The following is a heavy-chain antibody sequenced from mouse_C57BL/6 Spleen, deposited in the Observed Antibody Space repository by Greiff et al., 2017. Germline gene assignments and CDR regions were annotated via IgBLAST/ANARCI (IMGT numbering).Heavy chain of an antibody. CDR1: GFNIKDYY. CDR3: TTVGQLMGFAY. Sequence: VQLQQSGAELVRPGASVKLSCTASGFNIKDYYMHWVKQRPEQGLEWIGRIDPEDGDTEYAPKFQGKATMTSDTSSNTAYLPLSSLTSEDTAVYYCTTVGQLMGFAYWGQGTLVTVSA. CDR2: IDPEDGDT. D-gene: IGHD3-3*01. V-gene: IGHV14-1*01. J-gene: IGHJ3*01.